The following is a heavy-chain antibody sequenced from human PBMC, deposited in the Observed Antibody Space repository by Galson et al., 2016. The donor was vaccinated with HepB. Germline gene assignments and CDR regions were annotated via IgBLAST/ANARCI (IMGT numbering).Heavy chain of an antibody. CDR2: IHSSGTS. D-gene: IGHD6-13*01. Sequence: ETLSLTCTVSGDSMSNVGRHWGWFRQSPEMGLEYIGSIHSSGTSYYNPSLTSRVTVSADMSRNQFFLSLTSVTAADTAIYYCVRLGTAAAVANRRGNVYWSQGTRVTVSS. CDR1: GDSMSNVGRH. CDR3: VRLGTAAAVANRRGNVY. V-gene: IGHV4-39*01. J-gene: IGHJ4*02.